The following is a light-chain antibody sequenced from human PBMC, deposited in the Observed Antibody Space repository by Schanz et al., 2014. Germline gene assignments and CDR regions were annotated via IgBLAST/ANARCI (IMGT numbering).Light chain of an antibody. CDR3: HQYINSPFT. J-gene: IGKJ3*01. V-gene: IGKV3-20*01. CDR2: SAS. CDR1: QRVNTNF. Sequence: EIVLTQSPGALSLSPGERATFSCRASQRVNTNFLAWYQQKPGQAPRLLIYSASRRATGIPERFSGSGSGTDFTLTISRLEPEDFAVYYCHQYINSPFTFGPGTKVDVK.